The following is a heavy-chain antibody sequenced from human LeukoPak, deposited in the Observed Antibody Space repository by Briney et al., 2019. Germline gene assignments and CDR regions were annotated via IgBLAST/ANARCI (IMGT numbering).Heavy chain of an antibody. V-gene: IGHV3-30*04. Sequence: PGGSLRLSCAASGFTFSTYAIHWVRQAPGKGLEWVAVISFDGVNTFYADSVKGRFTISRDNSNNTVYLQMNNLRPEDTAVFYCARGQGYESYYYMDVWGKGTTVGVSS. J-gene: IGHJ6*03. D-gene: IGHD2-2*01. CDR2: ISFDGVNT. CDR1: GFTFSTYA. CDR3: ARGQGYESYYYMDV.